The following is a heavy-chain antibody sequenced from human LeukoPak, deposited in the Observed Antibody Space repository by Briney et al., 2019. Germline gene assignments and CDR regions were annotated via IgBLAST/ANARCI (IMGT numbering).Heavy chain of an antibody. CDR3: ARATEIVVVITTGWYFDL. J-gene: IGHJ2*01. CDR2: IIPILGIA. V-gene: IGHV1-69*04. CDR1: GGTFSSYA. D-gene: IGHD3-22*01. Sequence: GASVKVSCKASGGTFSSYAIIWVRQAPGQGLEWMGRIIPILGIANYAQKFQGRVTITADKSTSTAYMELSSLRSEDTAVYYCARATEIVVVITTGWYFDLWGRGTLVTVSS.